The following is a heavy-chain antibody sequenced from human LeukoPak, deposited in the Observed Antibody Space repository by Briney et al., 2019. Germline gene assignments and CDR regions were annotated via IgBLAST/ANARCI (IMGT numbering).Heavy chain of an antibody. Sequence: PGGSLRLSCAASGFTFSNNRMSWVRQAPGKGLEWVSVIYSDGTAYYADSVEVRFTISRDNYKSTLYPQMNSLRADDTAVYYCVRDLTWGQGTLVTVSS. CDR2: IYSDGTA. CDR3: VRDLT. CDR1: GFTFSNNR. V-gene: IGHV3-53*01. J-gene: IGHJ5*02.